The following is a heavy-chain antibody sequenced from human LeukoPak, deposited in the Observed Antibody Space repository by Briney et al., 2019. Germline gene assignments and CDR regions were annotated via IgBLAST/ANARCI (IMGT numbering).Heavy chain of an antibody. CDR3: AYGDSFDC. CDR1: GGSISSGSYY. CDR2: IYTSGST. J-gene: IGHJ4*02. V-gene: IGHV4-61*02. D-gene: IGHD4-17*01. Sequence: PSETLSLTCTVSGGSISSGSYYWSWIRQPAGKGLEWIGRIYTSGSTNYNPSLKSRVTISVDTSKNQFSLKLSSVTAADTAVYYCAYGDSFDCWGQGTLVTVSS.